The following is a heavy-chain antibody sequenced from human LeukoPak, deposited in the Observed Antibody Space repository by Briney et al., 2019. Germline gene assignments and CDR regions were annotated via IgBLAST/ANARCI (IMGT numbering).Heavy chain of an antibody. Sequence: GGSLGLSCAASGFTFDDYAMHWVRQAPGKGLEWVSLISWDGGSTYYADSVKGRFTISRDNSKNSLYLQMNSLRAEDTALYYCAKDIGGYCSGGSCYDAAYYYYYGMDVWGKGTTVTVSS. V-gene: IGHV3-43D*04. CDR1: GFTFDDYA. CDR3: AKDIGGYCSGGSCYDAAYYYYYGMDV. J-gene: IGHJ6*04. D-gene: IGHD2-15*01. CDR2: ISWDGGST.